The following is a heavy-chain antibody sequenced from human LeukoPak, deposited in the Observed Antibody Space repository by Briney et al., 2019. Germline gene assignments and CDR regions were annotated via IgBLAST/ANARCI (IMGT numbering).Heavy chain of an antibody. J-gene: IGHJ4*02. Sequence: PGRSLRLSRAASGFTFSSYGMHWVRQAPGKGLEWVAVISYDGSNKYYADSVKGRFTISRDNSKNTLYLQMNSLRAEDTAVYYCAKSGIAAAGDYWGQGTLVTVSS. D-gene: IGHD6-13*01. V-gene: IGHV3-30*18. CDR3: AKSGIAAAGDY. CDR2: ISYDGSNK. CDR1: GFTFSSYG.